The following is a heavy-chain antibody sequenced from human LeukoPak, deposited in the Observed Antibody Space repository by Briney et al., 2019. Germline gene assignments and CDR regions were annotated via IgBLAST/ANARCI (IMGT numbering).Heavy chain of an antibody. CDR1: GHTFTGYY. CDR3: AREGGTTVTNYYYYYGMDV. J-gene: IGHJ6*02. Sequence: ASVKVSCKASGHTFTGYYMHWVRQAPGQGLEWMGWINPNSGGTNYAQKFQGWVTMTRDTSISTAYMELSRLRSDDTAVYYCAREGGTTVTNYYYYYGMDVWGQGTTVTVSS. CDR2: INPNSGGT. D-gene: IGHD4-17*01. V-gene: IGHV1-2*04.